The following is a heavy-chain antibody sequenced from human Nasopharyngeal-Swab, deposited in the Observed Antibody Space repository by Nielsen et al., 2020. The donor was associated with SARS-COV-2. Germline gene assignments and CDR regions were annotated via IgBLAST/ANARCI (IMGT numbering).Heavy chain of an antibody. CDR3: ARHLSWWLVTSYYFDY. Sequence: SETLPLTCTVSGGSISSSSYYWGWIRQPPGKGLEWIGSIYYSGSTYYNPSLKSRVTISVDTSKNQFSLKLSSVTAADTAVYYCARHLSWWLVTSYYFDYWGQGTLVTVS. CDR1: GGSISSSSYY. D-gene: IGHD6-19*01. V-gene: IGHV4-39*01. CDR2: IYYSGST. J-gene: IGHJ4*02.